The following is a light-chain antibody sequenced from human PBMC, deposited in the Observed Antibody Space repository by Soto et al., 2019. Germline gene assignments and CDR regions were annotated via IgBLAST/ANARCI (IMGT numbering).Light chain of an antibody. CDR1: SSDVGGYNY. V-gene: IGLV2-8*01. CDR3: SSYTSSTTEV. CDR2: EVS. J-gene: IGLJ1*01. Sequence: QSALTQPPSASGSPGQSVTISCTGTSSDVGGYNYVSWYQQHPGKAPKLMIYEVSKRPSGVPDRFSGSKPGNTASLTVSGLQAEDEADYYCSSYTSSTTEVFGTGTKVTVL.